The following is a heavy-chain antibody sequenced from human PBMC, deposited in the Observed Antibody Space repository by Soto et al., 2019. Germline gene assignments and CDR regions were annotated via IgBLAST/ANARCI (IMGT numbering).Heavy chain of an antibody. J-gene: IGHJ4*02. CDR2: VNRNGGST. D-gene: IGHD2-21*02. CDR1: GFTFSSYA. CDR3: ARGGSDYYFDY. V-gene: IGHV3-64*01. Sequence: EVQLVESGGGLVQPGGSLRLSCAASGFTFSSYAMHWVRQAPGKGLEYVSTVNRNGGSTYYANTVKGRLTISRDHSNNMLYLQMGSLRAEDMAVYYCARGGSDYYFDYWGQGTLVSVSS.